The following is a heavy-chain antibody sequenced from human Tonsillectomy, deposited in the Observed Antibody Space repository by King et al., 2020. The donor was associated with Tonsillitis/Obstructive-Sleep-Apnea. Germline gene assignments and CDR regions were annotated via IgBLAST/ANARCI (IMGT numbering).Heavy chain of an antibody. CDR2: IKSKTDGGTT. D-gene: IGHD1-26*01. CDR3: TPDPVWELLAHDAFDI. V-gene: IGHV3-15*07. CDR1: GFTFSNAW. Sequence: VQLVESGGGLVKPGGSLRLSCAASGFTFSNAWMNWVRQAPGKGLEWVGRIKSKTDGGTTVYAAPVKGRFTISRDDSKDTLFLQMNSLKTEETAVYYSTPDPVWELLAHDAFDIWGQGTMVTVSS. J-gene: IGHJ3*02.